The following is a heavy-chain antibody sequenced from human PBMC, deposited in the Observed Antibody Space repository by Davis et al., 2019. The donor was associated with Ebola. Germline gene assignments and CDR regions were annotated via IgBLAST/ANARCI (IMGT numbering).Heavy chain of an antibody. CDR1: GGSFSGYY. CDR2: INHSGST. CDR3: ARDSSGWYGNAFDI. D-gene: IGHD6-19*01. V-gene: IGHV4-34*01. J-gene: IGHJ3*02. Sequence: MPSETLSLTCAVYGGSFSGYYWSWIRQPPGKGLEWIGEINHSGSTNYNPSLKSRVTISVDTSKNQFSLKLSSVTAADTAVYYCARDSSGWYGNAFDIWGQGTMVTVSS.